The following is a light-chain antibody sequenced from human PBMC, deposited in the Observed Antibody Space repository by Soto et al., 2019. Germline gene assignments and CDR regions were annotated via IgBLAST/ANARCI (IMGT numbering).Light chain of an antibody. V-gene: IGKV3-15*01. Sequence: EIVMTQSPATLSVSPGERATFSCRASQVFGSSLAWYQQKPGQAPRLLIYDTSTRATGIPARFSGSGSGTDFTLTISSLQAEDFATYYCQQTRSYPSTFGGGTKVDI. CDR1: QVFGSS. J-gene: IGKJ4*01. CDR3: QQTRSYPST. CDR2: DTS.